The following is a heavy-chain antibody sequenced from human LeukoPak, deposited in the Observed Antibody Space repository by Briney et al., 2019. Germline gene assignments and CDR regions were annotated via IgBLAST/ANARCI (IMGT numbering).Heavy chain of an antibody. D-gene: IGHD3-3*01. CDR1: GGSNSSYY. Sequence: SETLSLTCTVSGGSNSSYYWSWIRQPPGKGLEWIGYIYTSGSTNYNPSLKSRVTISVDTSKNQFSLKLSSVTAADTAVYYCARHLAYDFWSGYYRVFAFDIWGQGTMVTVSS. V-gene: IGHV4-4*09. CDR2: IYTSGST. CDR3: ARHLAYDFWSGYYRVFAFDI. J-gene: IGHJ3*02.